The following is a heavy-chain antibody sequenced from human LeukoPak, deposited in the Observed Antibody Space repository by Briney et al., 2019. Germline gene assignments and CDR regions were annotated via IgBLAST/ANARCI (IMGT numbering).Heavy chain of an antibody. V-gene: IGHV4-30-2*01. CDR2: IYDRGPA. Sequence: PSETLSLTCTVSGDSITGYYWNWIRQPPGKGLEWIGCIYDRGPAYYNPSLKSRFTISVDRPKNQFFLNVTSLTAADTAVYYCARSRQASGLFNSWGQGTLVVVSS. D-gene: IGHD3-10*01. CDR1: GDSITGYY. CDR3: ARSRQASGLFNS. J-gene: IGHJ5*01.